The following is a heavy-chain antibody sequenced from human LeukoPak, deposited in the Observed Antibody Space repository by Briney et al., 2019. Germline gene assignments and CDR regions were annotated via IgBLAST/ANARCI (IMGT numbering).Heavy chain of an antibody. Sequence: AASVKVSCKASGYTFTSYDINWVRQATGQGLEWMGGIIPIFGTANYAQKFQGRVTITTDESTSTAYMELSSLRSEDTAVYYCASLDSSWYKDYYYYYMDVWGKGTTVTVSS. V-gene: IGHV1-69*05. J-gene: IGHJ6*03. CDR3: ASLDSSWYKDYYYYYMDV. D-gene: IGHD6-13*01. CDR1: GYTFTSYD. CDR2: IIPIFGTA.